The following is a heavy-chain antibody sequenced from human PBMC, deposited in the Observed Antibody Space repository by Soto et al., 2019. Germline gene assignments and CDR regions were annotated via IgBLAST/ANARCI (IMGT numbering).Heavy chain of an antibody. J-gene: IGHJ5*02. D-gene: IGHD1-1*01. CDR3: AKDGWNLPPDP. V-gene: IGHV3-23*01. CDR1: GFTFRSFA. CDR2: ISGVGGST. Sequence: GGSLRLSCAASGFTFRSFAMSWVRQAPGKGLEWVSGISGVGGSTYYADSVKGRFTISRGNSKNTLHLQMNSLRAEDTAVYYCAKDGWNLPPDPWGQGTLVTVSS.